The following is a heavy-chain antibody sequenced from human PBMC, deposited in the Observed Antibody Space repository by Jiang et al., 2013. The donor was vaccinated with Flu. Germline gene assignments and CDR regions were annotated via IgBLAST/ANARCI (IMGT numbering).Heavy chain of an antibody. CDR3: AREQRGDYFDY. V-gene: IGHV4-59*13. Sequence: LLKPSETLSLTCTVSGGSISSDYWSWIRQPPGKGLEWIAYISYSGSTNYNPSLKSRVSMSVDTSKNQFFLKLSSVTAADTAVYYCAREQRGDYFDYWGQGTLVTVSS. J-gene: IGHJ4*02. D-gene: IGHD3-16*01. CDR2: ISYSGST. CDR1: GGSISSDY.